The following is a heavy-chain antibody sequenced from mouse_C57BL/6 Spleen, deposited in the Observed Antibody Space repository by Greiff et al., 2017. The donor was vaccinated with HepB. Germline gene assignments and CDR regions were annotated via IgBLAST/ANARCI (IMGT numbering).Heavy chain of an antibody. CDR3: ARRGGSSYPLFDY. V-gene: IGHV1-55*01. CDR1: GYTFTSYW. Sequence: QVQLKQSGAELVKPGASVKMSCKASGYTFTSYWITWVKQRPGQGLEWIGDIYPGSGSTNYNEKFKSKATLTVDTSSSTAYMQLSSLTSEDSAVYYCARRGGSSYPLFDYWGQGTTLTVSS. CDR2: IYPGSGST. J-gene: IGHJ2*01. D-gene: IGHD1-1*01.